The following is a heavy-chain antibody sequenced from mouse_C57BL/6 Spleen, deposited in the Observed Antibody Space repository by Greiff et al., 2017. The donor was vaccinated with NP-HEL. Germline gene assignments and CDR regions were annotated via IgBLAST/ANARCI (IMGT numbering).Heavy chain of an antibody. D-gene: IGHD2-2*01. CDR2: IDPETGGT. J-gene: IGHJ2*01. V-gene: IGHV1-15*01. Sequence: VQLQQSGAELVRPGASVTLSCKASGYTFTDYEMHWVKQTPVHGLEWIGAIDPETGGTAYNQKFKGKAILTADKSSSTAYMELRSLTSEDSAVYYCTREGAGYYFDYWGQGTTLTVSS. CDR1: GYTFTDYE. CDR3: TREGAGYYFDY.